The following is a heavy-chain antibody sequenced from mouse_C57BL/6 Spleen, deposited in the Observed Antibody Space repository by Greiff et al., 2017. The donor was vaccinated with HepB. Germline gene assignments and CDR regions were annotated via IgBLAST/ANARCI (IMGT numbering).Heavy chain of an antibody. Sequence: EVMLVESGGGLVQPKGSLKLSCAASGFTFNTYAMHWVRQAPGKGLEWVARIRSKSSNYATYYADSVKDIFTISSDDSQSMLYLQMNNLKTEDQAMYYGGREDYDEAWLAYWGQGTLVTVSA. CDR3: GREDYDEAWLAY. D-gene: IGHD2-4*01. V-gene: IGHV10-3*01. CDR1: GFTFNTYA. J-gene: IGHJ3*01. CDR2: IRSKSSNYAT.